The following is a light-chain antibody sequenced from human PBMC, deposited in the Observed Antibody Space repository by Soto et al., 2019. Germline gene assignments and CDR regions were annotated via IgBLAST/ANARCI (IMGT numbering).Light chain of an antibody. Sequence: AIQMTECPSSLSAAVGDRVTITCRASQGIRNDLGWYQQKPGKAPKLLIYAASTLQSGVPSRFSGSGSGTDFTLTISSLQPEDFATYYCLQDYNYPRTFGEGTKVDIK. J-gene: IGKJ4*02. CDR3: LQDYNYPRT. CDR2: AAS. CDR1: QGIRND. V-gene: IGKV1-6*01.